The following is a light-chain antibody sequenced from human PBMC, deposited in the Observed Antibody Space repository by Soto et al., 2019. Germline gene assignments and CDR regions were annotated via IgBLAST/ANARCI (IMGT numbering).Light chain of an antibody. CDR2: GAS. Sequence: ETVLTQSPGTLSLSPGERASLSCRASQSVSSSYLAWYQQKPGQAPRLLIYGASSRATGIPDRFSGSGSGTDFTLTISRLESEDFGVYYCQQYGSSPVTFGGGTKLDIK. CDR1: QSVSSSY. V-gene: IGKV3-20*01. J-gene: IGKJ4*01. CDR3: QQYGSSPVT.